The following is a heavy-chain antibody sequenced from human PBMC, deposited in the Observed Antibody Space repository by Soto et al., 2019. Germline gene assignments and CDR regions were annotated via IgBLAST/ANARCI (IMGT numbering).Heavy chain of an antibody. CDR2: IYHREYP. V-gene: IGHV4-31*03. Sequence: PSETLSLTCTVSGGSISSGGYYWSWIRQHPGKGLEWIGYIYHREYPNYNPSLKSRVTLSVDASKNQFSLNVHSVTAADTAVYYCATSAHDAFDVWGQGTMVTVS. CDR3: ATSAHDAFDV. J-gene: IGHJ3*01. CDR1: GGSISSGGYY.